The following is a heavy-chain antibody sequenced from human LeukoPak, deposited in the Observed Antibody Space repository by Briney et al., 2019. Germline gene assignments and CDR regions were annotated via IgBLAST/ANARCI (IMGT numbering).Heavy chain of an antibody. CDR3: ARVADTDFDS. J-gene: IGHJ4*02. CDR2: VSKDGSTK. CDR1: GFTFSTYA. V-gene: IGHV3-30*04. Sequence: GGSLRLSCVASGFTFSTYAIHWVRQAPGKGLEWVAVVSKDGSTKYYVDSVKGRFTISRDNSKNTLYLQMNSLRAEDTAVYYCARVADTDFDSWGQGTLVTVSS. D-gene: IGHD5-18*01.